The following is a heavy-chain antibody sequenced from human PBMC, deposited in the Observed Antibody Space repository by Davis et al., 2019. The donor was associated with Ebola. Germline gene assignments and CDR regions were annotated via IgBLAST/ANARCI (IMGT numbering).Heavy chain of an antibody. V-gene: IGHV3-64*04. J-gene: IGHJ4*02. CDR2: ISSKGGST. Sequence: GESLKISCSASGFTFSSYIMHWVRQAPGKGLEYVSSISSKGGSTNYADSVKGRFTISRDNSKNTLYLQMNSLRAEDTAVYYCAKVVTLHFDYWGQGTLVTVSS. CDR3: AKVVTLHFDY. CDR1: GFTFSSYI. D-gene: IGHD3-16*01.